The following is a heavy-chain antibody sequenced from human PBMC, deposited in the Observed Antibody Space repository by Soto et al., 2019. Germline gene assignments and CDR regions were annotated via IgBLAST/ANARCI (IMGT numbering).Heavy chain of an antibody. Sequence: GSLRLSCAASGFSFSSFGMHWVRQAPGEGLEWVAVIWYDGINKYYADSVKGRFTISRDNSKNTLYLQMTSLRAEDTAVYYCARAYYDSSGFYYASDYWGQGTLVTVSS. CDR3: ARAYYDSSGFYYASDY. J-gene: IGHJ4*02. D-gene: IGHD3-22*01. V-gene: IGHV3-33*01. CDR2: IWYDGINK. CDR1: GFSFSSFG.